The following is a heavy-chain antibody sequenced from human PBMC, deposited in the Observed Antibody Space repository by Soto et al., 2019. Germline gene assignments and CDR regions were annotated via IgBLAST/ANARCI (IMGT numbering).Heavy chain of an antibody. Sequence: EVQLVESGGGLVQPGGSLRLSCAASGFTFSSSWMSWVRQAPGKGLEWVANINRDGSEKYYVDSVKGRFTISRDNGKNSLYLQMNSLRAEDTAVYYCLRDIFNVGSCSYGSCYSGGQGTLVTVSS. D-gene: IGHD2-15*01. CDR3: LRDIFNVGSCSYGSCYS. V-gene: IGHV3-7*05. CDR2: INRDGSEK. J-gene: IGHJ5*01. CDR1: GFTFSSSW.